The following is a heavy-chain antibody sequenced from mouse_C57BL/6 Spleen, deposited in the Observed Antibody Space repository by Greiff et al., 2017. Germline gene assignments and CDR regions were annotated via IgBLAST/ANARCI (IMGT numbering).Heavy chain of an antibody. Sequence: EVQVVESGGGLVKPGGSLKLSCAASGFTFSDYGMHWVRQAPEKGLEWVAYIRSGSSTIYYADTVKGRFTISRDNAKNTLCLHMNSLMSEDTAMYYCATTIVPYYYAMDYWGQGTSVTVSS. CDR1: GFTFSDYG. D-gene: IGHD1-1*01. CDR2: IRSGSSTI. V-gene: IGHV5-17*01. CDR3: ATTIVPYYYAMDY. J-gene: IGHJ4*01.